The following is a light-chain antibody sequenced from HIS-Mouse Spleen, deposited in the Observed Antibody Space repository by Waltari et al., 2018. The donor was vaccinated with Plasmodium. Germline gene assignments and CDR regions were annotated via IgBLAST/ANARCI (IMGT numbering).Light chain of an antibody. CDR3: YSTDSSGNHRG. Sequence: SYELTQPPSVSVSPGQTARITCSGDALPKKYAYWYQQKSGQAPVRVIYEDRKRPSGIPERFSGSSSGTMATLTISGAQVEDEADYYCYSTDSSGNHRGFGGGTKLTVL. CDR1: ALPKKY. V-gene: IGLV3-10*01. CDR2: EDR. J-gene: IGLJ3*02.